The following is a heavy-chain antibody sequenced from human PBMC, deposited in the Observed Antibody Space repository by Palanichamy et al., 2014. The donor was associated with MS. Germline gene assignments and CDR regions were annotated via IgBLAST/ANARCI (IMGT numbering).Heavy chain of an antibody. CDR3: ARDGELGREDAFDI. Sequence: EVQLVESGGGLVQPGGSLRLSCAASGFTFSSYWMHWVRQAPGKGLVWVSRINSGGSSTSYADSVKGRFTISRDNAKNTLYLQMNSLRAEDTAVYYCARDGELGREDAFDIWGQGTMVTVSS. V-gene: IGHV3-74*01. J-gene: IGHJ3*02. CDR1: GFTFSSYW. CDR2: INSGGSST. D-gene: IGHD7-27*01.